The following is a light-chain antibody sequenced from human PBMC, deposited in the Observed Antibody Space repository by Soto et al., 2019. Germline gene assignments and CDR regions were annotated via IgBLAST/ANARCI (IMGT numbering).Light chain of an antibody. CDR2: DES. CDR3: HQRTDSPTWT. CDR1: QRLXLP. V-gene: IGKV3-11*01. Sequence: ILLTNCPFTLSLAPGERSTLSCRASQRLXLPILWYQHKPGQAPRLLISDESQRATGIPARFRGSGSGTDFTLYIISIEPEDVELPYCHQRTDSPTWTFGQGTKV. J-gene: IGKJ1*01.